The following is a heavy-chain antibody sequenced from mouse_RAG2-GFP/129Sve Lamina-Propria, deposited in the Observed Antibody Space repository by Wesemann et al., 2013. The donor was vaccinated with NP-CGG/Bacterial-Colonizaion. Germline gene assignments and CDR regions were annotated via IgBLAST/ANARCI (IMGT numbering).Heavy chain of an antibody. D-gene: IGHD2-5*01. V-gene: IGHV5-9-1*02. J-gene: IGHJ4*01. Sequence: EVQLVESGGDLVKPGGSLKLSCAASGFTFSSYGMSWVRQTPEKRLEWVAYISSGGDYIYYADTVKGRFTISRDNARNTLYLQMSSLKSEDTAMYYCTSHSKGGYAMDYWGQGTSVTVSS. CDR2: ISSGGDYI. CDR3: TSHSKGGYAMDY. CDR1: GFTFSSYG.